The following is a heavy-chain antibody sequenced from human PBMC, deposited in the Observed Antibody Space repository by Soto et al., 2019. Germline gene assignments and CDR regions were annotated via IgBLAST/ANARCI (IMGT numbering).Heavy chain of an antibody. CDR3: ARAGYYYDSSGYWGPGAFDI. CDR2: IYYSGST. D-gene: IGHD3-22*01. V-gene: IGHV4-39*07. CDR1: GGSISSSSYY. J-gene: IGHJ3*02. Sequence: QLQLQESGPGLVKPSETLSLTCTVSGGSISSSSYYWGWIRQPPGKGLEWIGRIYYSGSTNYNPSLKSRVTISVDTSKNQFALKLSSVTAADTAVYYCARAGYYYDSSGYWGPGAFDIWGQGTMVTVSS.